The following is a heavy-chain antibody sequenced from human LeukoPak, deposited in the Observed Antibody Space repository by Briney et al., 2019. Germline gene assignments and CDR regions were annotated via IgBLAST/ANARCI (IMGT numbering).Heavy chain of an antibody. D-gene: IGHD5-12*01. CDR1: GYTFTGYY. V-gene: IGHV1-2*02. CDR2: INPNSGGT. Sequence: GASVKVSCKASGYTFTGYYMHWERQAPGQGLEWMGWINPNSGGTNYAQKFQGRVTMTRDTSISTAYMELSRLRSDDTAVYYCARTDIVATADAFDIWGQGTMVTVSS. J-gene: IGHJ3*02. CDR3: ARTDIVATADAFDI.